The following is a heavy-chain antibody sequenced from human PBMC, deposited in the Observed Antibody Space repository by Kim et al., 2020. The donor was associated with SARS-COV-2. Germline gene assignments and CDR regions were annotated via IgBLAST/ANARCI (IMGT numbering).Heavy chain of an antibody. D-gene: IGHD3-22*01. Sequence: SVKVSCKASGGTFSSYAISWVRQAPGQGLEWMGGIIPIFGTANYAQKFQGRVTITADESTSTAYMELSSLRSEDTAVYYCARAALPTMIVVGGYFDYWGQGTLVTVSS. V-gene: IGHV1-69*13. J-gene: IGHJ4*02. CDR1: GGTFSSYA. CDR3: ARAALPTMIVVGGYFDY. CDR2: IIPIFGTA.